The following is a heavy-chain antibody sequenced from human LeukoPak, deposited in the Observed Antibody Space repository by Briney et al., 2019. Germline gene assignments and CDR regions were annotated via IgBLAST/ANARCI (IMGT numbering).Heavy chain of an antibody. CDR1: GFTFSSYW. D-gene: IGHD6-13*01. CDR2: IKKDGSEK. CDR3: ARWPKQQLDNYFDY. J-gene: IGHJ4*02. Sequence: GGSLRLSCAASGFTFSSYWMSWVRKAPGKGQVWVANIKKDGSEKYYVDSVKGRFTISSDKAKNSQYLQMNSLRAEDTAVYYCARWPKQQLDNYFDYWGQGTLVTVSS. V-gene: IGHV3-7*01.